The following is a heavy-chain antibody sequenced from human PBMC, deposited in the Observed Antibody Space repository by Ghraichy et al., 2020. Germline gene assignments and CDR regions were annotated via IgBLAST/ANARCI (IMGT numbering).Heavy chain of an antibody. V-gene: IGHV3-23*01. CDR3: AKVRYYYDSSGYKV. CDR2: ISGSGGST. Sequence: GGSLRLSCAASGFTFSSYAMSWVRQAPGKGLEWVSAISGSGGSTYYADSVKGRFTISRDNSKNTLYLQMNSLRAEDTVVYYCAKVRYYYDSSGYKVWGQGTLVTVSS. J-gene: IGHJ4*02. D-gene: IGHD3-22*01. CDR1: GFTFSSYA.